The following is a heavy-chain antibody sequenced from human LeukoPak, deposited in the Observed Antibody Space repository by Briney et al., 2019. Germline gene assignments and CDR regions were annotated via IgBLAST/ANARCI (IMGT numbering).Heavy chain of an antibody. Sequence: GGSLRLSCAASGFTVSSNYMSWVRQAPGKGLEWVSVIYSGGSTYYADSVKGRFTISRDNSKNTLYLQMNSLRAEDTAVYYCASWVHPGYYFDYWGQGTLVTVSS. D-gene: IGHD3-16*01. CDR3: ASWVHPGYYFDY. CDR1: GFTVSSNY. CDR2: IYSGGST. J-gene: IGHJ4*02. V-gene: IGHV3-66*01.